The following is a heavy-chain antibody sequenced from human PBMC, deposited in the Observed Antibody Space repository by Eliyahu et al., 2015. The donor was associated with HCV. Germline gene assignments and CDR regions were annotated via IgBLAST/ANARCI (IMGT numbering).Heavy chain of an antibody. CDR1: GGSISSRNYY. J-gene: IGHJ6*02. CDR3: WRDKSRTGYYYNGMDV. CDR2: VHTTGST. Sequence: GPGLVKPSQTLSLTCTVSGGSISSRNYYWSWIRQPAGKGLEWIGRVHTTGSTNYNPSLRSRVTLSVDVSKNEFTLKMISVTAADTALYYCWRDKSRTGYYYNGMDVWGQGSMVIVSS. V-gene: IGHV4-61*02.